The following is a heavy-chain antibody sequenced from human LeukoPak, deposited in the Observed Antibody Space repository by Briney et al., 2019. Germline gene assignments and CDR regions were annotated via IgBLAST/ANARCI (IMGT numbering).Heavy chain of an antibody. J-gene: IGHJ4*02. CDR3: ARARGYLTGYYFDY. Sequence: GGSLRLSCAASGFTFSSYAMSWVRQAPGKGLEWVSFISPSGDRTSNADSVEGRFTISRDNTRNTLYLQMNSLRAEDTAIYYCARARGYLTGYYFDYWGQGTLVTVSS. V-gene: IGHV3-23*01. CDR1: GFTFSSYA. D-gene: IGHD3-9*01. CDR2: ISPSGDRT.